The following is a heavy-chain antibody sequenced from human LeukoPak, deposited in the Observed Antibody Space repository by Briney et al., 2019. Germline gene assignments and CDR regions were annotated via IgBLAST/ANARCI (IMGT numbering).Heavy chain of an antibody. V-gene: IGHV3-21*01. CDR2: ISENGDDK. J-gene: IGHJ4*02. CDR1: RFTFTTYN. Sequence: GGSLRLSCAASRFTFTTYNMAWVRQAPGKGLEWVSSISENGDDKYYTDSVKGRFAISRDNAKNSLYLQMNSLRAEDTAVYYCARDMSGYYRGSDYWGQGTLVTVSS. D-gene: IGHD3-22*01. CDR3: ARDMSGYYRGSDY.